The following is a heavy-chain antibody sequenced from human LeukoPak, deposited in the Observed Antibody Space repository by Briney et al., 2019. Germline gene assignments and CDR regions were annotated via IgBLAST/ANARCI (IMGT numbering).Heavy chain of an antibody. V-gene: IGHV4-39*07. CDR3: ARGGGSTYGTPSDF. Sequence: PSETLSLTCTVSGGSISSGSYYWGWIRQPPGKGLEWIGRIYYSGSTYYNPSLKSRVTISVDMSKNQFSLKLSSVTAADTAVYYCARGGGSTYGTPSDFWGQGTLVTVSS. D-gene: IGHD3-10*01. CDR2: IYYSGST. CDR1: GGSISSGSYY. J-gene: IGHJ4*02.